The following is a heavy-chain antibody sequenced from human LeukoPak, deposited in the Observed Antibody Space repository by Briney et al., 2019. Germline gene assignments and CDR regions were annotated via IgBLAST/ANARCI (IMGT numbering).Heavy chain of an antibody. CDR2: SYYSWST. CDR1: GGSISSYY. V-gene: IGHV4-59*01. CDR3: AIEVVKYSIVLLWFDP. D-gene: IGHD6-13*01. Sequence: SETLSLTCTVSGGSISSYYWSWLRQPPGKGLEWVGFSYYSWSTNYNPSRKSPVTISVHTSKNPSSLKLISMTAADTSVNYCAIEVVKYSIVLLWFDPWPGATVLRVSS. J-gene: IGHJ5*02.